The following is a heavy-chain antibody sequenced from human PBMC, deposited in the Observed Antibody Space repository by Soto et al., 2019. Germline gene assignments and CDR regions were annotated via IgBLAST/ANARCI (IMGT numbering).Heavy chain of an antibody. CDR1: GYTFTSYG. J-gene: IGHJ4*02. Sequence: ASVKVSCKASGYTFTSYGISWVRQAPGQGLEWMGWISAYNGNTNYAQKLQGRVTMTTDTSTSTAYMELRSLRSDDTAVYYCARDRPVDTAMVLIKNFDYWGQGTLVTVSS. V-gene: IGHV1-18*01. CDR3: ARDRPVDTAMVLIKNFDY. D-gene: IGHD5-18*01. CDR2: ISAYNGNT.